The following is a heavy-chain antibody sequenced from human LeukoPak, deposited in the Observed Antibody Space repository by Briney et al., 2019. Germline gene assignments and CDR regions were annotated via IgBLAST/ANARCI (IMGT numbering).Heavy chain of an antibody. Sequence: GGSLRLSCAASGFTFSSYGMHWVRQAPGKGLEWVAVISYDGSNKYYADSVKGRFTISRDNSKNTLYLQVNSLRAEDTAVYYCAKKSYITPLSSSWAGWFDPWGQGTLVTVSS. CDR1: GFTFSSYG. D-gene: IGHD6-13*01. V-gene: IGHV3-30*18. CDR3: AKKSYITPLSSSWAGWFDP. CDR2: ISYDGSNK. J-gene: IGHJ5*02.